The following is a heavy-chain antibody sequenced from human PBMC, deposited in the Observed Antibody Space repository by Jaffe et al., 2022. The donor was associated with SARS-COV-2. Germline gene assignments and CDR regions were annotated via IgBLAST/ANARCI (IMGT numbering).Heavy chain of an antibody. CDR1: GYTFTSYG. Sequence: QVQLVQSGAEVKKPGASVKVSCKASGYTFTSYGISWVRQAPGQGLEWMGWISAYNGNTNYAQKLQGRVTMTTDTSTSTAYMELRSLRSDDTAVYYCAREGYCSGGSCYEIGAKATRSPLFDYWGQGTLVTVSS. J-gene: IGHJ4*02. CDR3: AREGYCSGGSCYEIGAKATRSPLFDY. CDR2: ISAYNGNT. D-gene: IGHD2-15*01. V-gene: IGHV1-18*01.